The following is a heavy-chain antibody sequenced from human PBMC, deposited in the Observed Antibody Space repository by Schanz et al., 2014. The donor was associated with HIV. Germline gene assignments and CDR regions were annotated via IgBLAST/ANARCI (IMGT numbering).Heavy chain of an antibody. CDR3: AKDQGDVTGTPFDY. Sequence: QVQLVESGGGVVQPGRSLRLSCAASRFTFSSFGMHWVRQAPGKGREWGAVISYDGRNKYYADSVKGRFTISRDNSKNTLFLQMNSLRAEDTAMYYCAKDQGDVTGTPFDYWGQGTLVTVSS. J-gene: IGHJ4*02. CDR2: ISYDGRNK. D-gene: IGHD1-20*01. CDR1: RFTFSSFG. V-gene: IGHV3-30*18.